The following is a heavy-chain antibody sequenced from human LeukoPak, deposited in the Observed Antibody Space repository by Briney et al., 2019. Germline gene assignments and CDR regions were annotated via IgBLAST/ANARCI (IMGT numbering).Heavy chain of an antibody. CDR1: GFTFSSYW. Sequence: PGGSLRLSCAVSGFTFSSYWMSWVRQAPGKGLEWVANINEDGSGEYYMDSVKGRFTISRDNAKNSLYLQMNSLRAEDTAIYYCMRSEVGRNWFDPWGQGTLVTVSS. CDR3: MRSEVGRNWFDP. D-gene: IGHD3-3*01. CDR2: INEDGSGE. J-gene: IGHJ5*02. V-gene: IGHV3-7*03.